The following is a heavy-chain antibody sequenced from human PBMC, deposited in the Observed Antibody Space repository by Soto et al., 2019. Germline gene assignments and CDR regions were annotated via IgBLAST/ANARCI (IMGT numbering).Heavy chain of an antibody. CDR1: GGTFSSYA. CDR3: AREFRPRGSSFSPNAFDI. V-gene: IGHV1-69*01. Sequence: QVQLVQSGAEVKKPGSSVKVSCKASGGTFSSYAISWVRQAPGQGLEWMGGIIPIFGTANYAQKFQGRVTITADESTSTAYMELSSLRSEDTAVSYCAREFRPRGSSFSPNAFDIWGQGTMVTVSS. J-gene: IGHJ3*02. CDR2: IIPIFGTA. D-gene: IGHD6-13*01.